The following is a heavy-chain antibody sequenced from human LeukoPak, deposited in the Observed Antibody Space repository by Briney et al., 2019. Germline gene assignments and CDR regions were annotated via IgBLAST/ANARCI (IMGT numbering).Heavy chain of an antibody. D-gene: IGHD6-19*01. Sequence: ASVKVSCKASGGTFSSYAISWVRQAPGQGLEWMGGIIPIFGTANYAQKFQGRVTITADESTSTAYMELSSLRSEDTAVYYCAYMYSSGWHYYYGMDVWGQGTTVTVSS. CDR1: GGTFSSYA. CDR2: IIPIFGTA. CDR3: AYMYSSGWHYYYGMDV. J-gene: IGHJ6*02. V-gene: IGHV1-69*13.